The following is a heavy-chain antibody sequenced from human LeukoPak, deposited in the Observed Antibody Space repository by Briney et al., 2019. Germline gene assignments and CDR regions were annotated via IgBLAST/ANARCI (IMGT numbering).Heavy chain of an antibody. V-gene: IGHV3-21*01. CDR3: ARDLAVAGLY. CDR2: ISSSSSYI. CDR1: GFTFSSYE. D-gene: IGHD6-19*01. Sequence: PGGSLRLSCAASGFTFSSYEMNWVRQAPGEGLEWVSSISSSSSYIYYADSVKGRFTISRDNAKNSLYLQMNSLRAEDTAVYYCARDLAVAGLYWGQGTLVTVSS. J-gene: IGHJ4*02.